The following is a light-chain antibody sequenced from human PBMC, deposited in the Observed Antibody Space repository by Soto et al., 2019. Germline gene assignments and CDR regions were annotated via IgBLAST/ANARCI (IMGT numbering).Light chain of an antibody. V-gene: IGKV4-1*01. CDR3: QQYYSTPYT. CDR2: WAS. Sequence: DFVMTQTPDSLAVSLGERATINCKSSPSVLSSSNSRNYLAWYQQKPGQPPRLLIYWASTRNSAVPDRFSGSGSGTDFTLTISSLQTEDVAVYYCQQYYSTPYTFGQGTKLEIK. J-gene: IGKJ2*01. CDR1: PSVLSSSNSRNY.